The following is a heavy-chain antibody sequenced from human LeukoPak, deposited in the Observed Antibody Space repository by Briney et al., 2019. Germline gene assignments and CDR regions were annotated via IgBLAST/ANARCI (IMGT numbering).Heavy chain of an antibody. CDR2: INDSGST. V-gene: IGHV4-4*02. J-gene: IGHJ6*03. Sequence: PSGTLSLTCAVSGGSISSSNWWSWVRQPPGKGLEWIGEINDSGSTNYNPSLKSRVTISVDKSKNQFSLQLRSVTAADTAVYYCARRPYYYDSSGYWGSYYYYYMDVWGTGTTVTISS. D-gene: IGHD3-22*01. CDR3: ARRPYYYDSSGYWGSYYYYYMDV. CDR1: GGSISSSNW.